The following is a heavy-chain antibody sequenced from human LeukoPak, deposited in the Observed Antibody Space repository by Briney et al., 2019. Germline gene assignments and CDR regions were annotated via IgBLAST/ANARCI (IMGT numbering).Heavy chain of an antibody. D-gene: IGHD3-3*01. Sequence: GGSLRLSYAASGFTFSSYAMHWVRQAPGKGLEWVAVISYDGSDKYYADSVKGRFTISRDNSKNTLYLQMNSLRAEDTAVYYCARTLSGVVIPDCWGQGTLVTVSS. V-gene: IGHV3-30-3*01. J-gene: IGHJ4*02. CDR1: GFTFSSYA. CDR3: ARTLSGVVIPDC. CDR2: ISYDGSDK.